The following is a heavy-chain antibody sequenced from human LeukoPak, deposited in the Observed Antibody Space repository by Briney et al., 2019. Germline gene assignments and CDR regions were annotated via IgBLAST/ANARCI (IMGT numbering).Heavy chain of an antibody. V-gene: IGHV3-21*01. CDR1: GFTFSSYS. CDR3: AKGTVTVPAVVDY. Sequence: PGGSLRLSCAASGFTFSSYSMNWVRQAPGKGLEWVSSISSSSSYIYYADSVKGRFTISRDNAKNSLYLQMNSLRAEDTAVYYCAKGTVTVPAVVDYWGQGTLVTVSS. CDR2: ISSSSSYI. J-gene: IGHJ4*02. D-gene: IGHD2-2*01.